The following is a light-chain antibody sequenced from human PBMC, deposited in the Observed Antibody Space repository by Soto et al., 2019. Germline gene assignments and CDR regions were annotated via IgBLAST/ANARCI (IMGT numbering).Light chain of an antibody. V-gene: IGKV3-11*01. CDR3: QQRSDWPST. CDR1: QSVSRY. CDR2: DAS. J-gene: IGKJ4*01. Sequence: EIVLTQSPATRSLSPGERATLSCRASQSVSRYLAWYQQKPGQAPRLLIYDASNRATVIPARFSGSGSGTDFTLTISSLEPEDFAVYYCQQRSDWPSTFGGGTKVQIK.